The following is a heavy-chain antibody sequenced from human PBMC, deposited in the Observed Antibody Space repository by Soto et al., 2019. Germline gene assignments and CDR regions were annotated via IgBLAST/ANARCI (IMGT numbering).Heavy chain of an antibody. J-gene: IGHJ4*02. CDR2: IIPYNGNA. V-gene: IGHV1-8*01. CDR3: ATRKDRSRPIYFDP. CDR1: GYTFITYD. Sequence: ASVKVSCNASGYTFITYDSNWVRQAPGQGLEWMGWIIPYNGNAGYAQKFQGSVTMTRNTSISTAYMELTSLKSNATAVSFCATRKDRSRPIYFDPWGQGTLVTVSS.